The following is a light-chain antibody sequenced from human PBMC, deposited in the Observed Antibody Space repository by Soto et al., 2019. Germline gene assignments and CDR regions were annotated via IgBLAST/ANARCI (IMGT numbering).Light chain of an antibody. CDR1: QSIGSF. Sequence: EIVLTHSPATLSLSPGERATLSCRASQSIGSFLAWYQQKPGQPPRLLIYDASNRATGIPGRFSGSGSGTDFTVTISSLEPGDFAFYYCQQRGNWPPTFGPGTKVNIK. V-gene: IGKV3-11*01. CDR2: DAS. CDR3: QQRGNWPPT. J-gene: IGKJ3*01.